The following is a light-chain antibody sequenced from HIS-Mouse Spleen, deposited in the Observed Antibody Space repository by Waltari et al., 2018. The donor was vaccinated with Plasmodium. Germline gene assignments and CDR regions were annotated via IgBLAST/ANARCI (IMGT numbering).Light chain of an antibody. CDR1: QGISNY. J-gene: IGKJ1*01. CDR2: AAS. Sequence: DIQMTQSPSSLSASVGARVTITRRASQGISNYLAWYQQKPGKVPKLLIYAASTLQSGVPSRFSSSGAGTDFTLTISSLQPEDVATYYCQKYNSAPWTFGQGTKVEIK. V-gene: IGKV1-27*01. CDR3: QKYNSAPWT.